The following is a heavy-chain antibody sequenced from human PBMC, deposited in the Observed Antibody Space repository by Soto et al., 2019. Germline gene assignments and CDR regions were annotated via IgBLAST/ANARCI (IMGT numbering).Heavy chain of an antibody. CDR2: IYYSGST. CDR3: ARVLTTSAYYYYYYMDV. CDR1: GGSISSYY. J-gene: IGHJ6*03. D-gene: IGHD4-17*01. Sequence: SETLSLTCTVSGGSISSYYWSWIRQPPGKGLEWIGYIYYSGSTNYNPSLKGRVTISVDTSKNQFSLKLSSVTAADTAVYYCARVLTTSAYYYYYYMDVWGKGTTVTVSS. V-gene: IGHV4-59*08.